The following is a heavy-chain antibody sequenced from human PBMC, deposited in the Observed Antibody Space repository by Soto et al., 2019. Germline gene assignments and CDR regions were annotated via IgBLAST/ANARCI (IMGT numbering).Heavy chain of an antibody. Sequence: EVHLLESGGGLGQPGGSLRLSCAASGFTFSNNVMTWVRQAPGKGLEWVSSITGGGDSTYYADSVKGRITISRDNSKNTLYLQMNSLGAEDTAVYYCARKHDSDQYPYLDVWGKGTTVTVS. V-gene: IGHV3-23*01. D-gene: IGHD2-2*01. CDR3: ARKHDSDQYPYLDV. CDR1: GFTFSNNV. J-gene: IGHJ6*03. CDR2: ITGGGDST.